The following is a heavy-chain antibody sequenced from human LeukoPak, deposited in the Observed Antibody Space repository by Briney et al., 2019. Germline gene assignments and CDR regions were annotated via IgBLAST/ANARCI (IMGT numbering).Heavy chain of an antibody. D-gene: IGHD3-9*01. CDR1: GFTFDDYA. J-gene: IGHJ4*02. V-gene: IGHV3-9*01. Sequence: GRSLRLSCAASGFTFDDYAMHWVRQAPGKGLEWVSGISWNRGSIGYADSVKGRFTISRDNAKNSLYLQMNSLRAEDTAWYYCAKGPHILTGYYLGDYFDYWGQGTLVTVSS. CDR2: ISWNRGSI. CDR3: AKGPHILTGYYLGDYFDY.